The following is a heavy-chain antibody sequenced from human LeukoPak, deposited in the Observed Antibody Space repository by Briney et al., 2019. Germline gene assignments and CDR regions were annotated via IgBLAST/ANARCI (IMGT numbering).Heavy chain of an antibody. CDR1: GFTFSNYG. CDR2: IWYDGSNK. J-gene: IGHJ1*01. V-gene: IGHV3-33*01. D-gene: IGHD5-18*01. Sequence: GRSLRLSCAASGFTFSNYGMHWVRQAPGKGLEWVAVIWYDGSNKYYADSVEGRFTISRDNSKIILYLRINSLRAEDTAVYYCARDASDTAMVGYFQHWGQGTLVTVSS. CDR3: ARDASDTAMVGYFQH.